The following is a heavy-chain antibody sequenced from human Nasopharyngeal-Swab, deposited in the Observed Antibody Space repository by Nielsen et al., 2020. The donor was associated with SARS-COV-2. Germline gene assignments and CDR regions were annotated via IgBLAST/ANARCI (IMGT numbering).Heavy chain of an antibody. CDR3: ARWGELPNDAFDI. V-gene: IGHV1-69*13. J-gene: IGHJ3*02. Sequence: SVKVSCKASGGTFSSYAISWVRQAPGQGLEWMGGIIPIFGTANYAQKFQGRVTITADESTSTAYMELSSLRSEDTAVYYCARWGELPNDAFDIWGQGTMVTVPS. CDR1: GGTFSSYA. CDR2: IIPIFGTA. D-gene: IGHD1-26*01.